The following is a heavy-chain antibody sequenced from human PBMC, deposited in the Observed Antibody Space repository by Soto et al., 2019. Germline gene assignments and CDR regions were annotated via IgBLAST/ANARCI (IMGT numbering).Heavy chain of an antibody. J-gene: IGHJ4*02. CDR3: ARDGGYAFDY. D-gene: IGHD2-8*01. CDR1: GFTFSSYA. V-gene: IGHV3-30-3*01. CDR2: ISYDGSNK. Sequence: QVQLVESGGGVVQPGRSLRLSCAASGFTFSSYAMHWVRQAPGKGLEWVAVISYDGSNKCYADSVKGRFTISRDNSKNTLYLQMNSLRAEDTAVYYCARDGGYAFDYWGQGTLVTVSS.